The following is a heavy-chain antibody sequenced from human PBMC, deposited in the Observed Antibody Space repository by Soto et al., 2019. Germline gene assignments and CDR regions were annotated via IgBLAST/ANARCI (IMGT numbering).Heavy chain of an antibody. J-gene: IGHJ4*02. CDR1: GGSISSGDYY. D-gene: IGHD3-16*01. Sequence: SETLSLTCTVSGGSISSGDYYWSWIRQPPGKGLEWIGYIYYSGSTYYNPSLKSRVTISVDTSKNQFSLKLSSVTAADTAVYYCARGKVVPYDYVWGRTGPRSGRFDYWGQGILVTVSS. CDR3: ARGKVVPYDYVWGRTGPRSGRFDY. V-gene: IGHV4-30-4*01. CDR2: IYYSGST.